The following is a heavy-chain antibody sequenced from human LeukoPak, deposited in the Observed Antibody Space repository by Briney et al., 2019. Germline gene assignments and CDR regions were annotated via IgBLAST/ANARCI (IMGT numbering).Heavy chain of an antibody. D-gene: IGHD6-13*01. CDR3: ARGRYSSSWYVWWFVP. J-gene: IGHJ5*02. V-gene: IGHV1-69*13. Sequence: GASVKVSCKASGGTFSSYAISWVRQAPGQGLEWMGGIIPIFGTANYAQKFQGRVTITADESTSTAYMELSSLRSEDTAVYYCARGRYSSSWYVWWFVPWGQGTLVTVSS. CDR2: IIPIFGTA. CDR1: GGTFSSYA.